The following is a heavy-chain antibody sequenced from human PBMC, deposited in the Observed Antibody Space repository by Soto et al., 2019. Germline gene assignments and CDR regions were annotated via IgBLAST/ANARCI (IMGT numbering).Heavy chain of an antibody. D-gene: IGHD6-13*01. V-gene: IGHV1-69*08. CDR1: GGTFSSYT. CDR3: ARDRITAAGNYMDV. CDR2: IIPILGIA. Sequence: QVQLVQSGAEVKKPGSSVKVSCKASGGTFSSYTISWVRQAPGQGLEWMGRIIPILGIANYARKFQGRVTITADKSTSTAYMELSSLRSEDTAVYYCARDRITAAGNYMDVWGKGTTVTVSS. J-gene: IGHJ6*03.